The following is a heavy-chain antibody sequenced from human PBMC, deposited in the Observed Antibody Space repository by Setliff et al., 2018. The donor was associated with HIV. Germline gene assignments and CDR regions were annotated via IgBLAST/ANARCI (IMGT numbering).Heavy chain of an antibody. V-gene: IGHV3-21*01. Sequence: GGSLSLSCAASGFTFSTYSMNWVRQAPGKGLEWVSSISDSANYIYYANPVKGRFTISRDNAKNSLYLQMDSLRAEDTAVYYCARGEGYCSGGSCYYSWFDPWGQGTLVTVSS. D-gene: IGHD2-15*01. CDR3: ARGEGYCSGGSCYYSWFDP. CDR2: ISDSANYI. CDR1: GFTFSTYS. J-gene: IGHJ5*02.